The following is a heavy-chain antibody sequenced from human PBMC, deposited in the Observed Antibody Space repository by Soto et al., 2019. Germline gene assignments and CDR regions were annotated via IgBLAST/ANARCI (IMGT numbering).Heavy chain of an antibody. CDR1: GGSISSYY. CDR3: ARLTMVRGVTDYYYYGMDV. Sequence: SETLSLTCTVSGGSISSYYWSWIRPPPGKGLEWIGYIYYSGSTNYNPSLKSRVTISVDTSKNQFSLKLSSVTAADTAVYYCARLTMVRGVTDYYYYGMDVWGQGTTVT. CDR2: IYYSGST. V-gene: IGHV4-59*01. D-gene: IGHD3-10*01. J-gene: IGHJ6*02.